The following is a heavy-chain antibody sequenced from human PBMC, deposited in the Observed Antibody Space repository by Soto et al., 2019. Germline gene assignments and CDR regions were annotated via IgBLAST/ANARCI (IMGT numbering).Heavy chain of an antibody. V-gene: IGHV3-9*01. J-gene: IGHJ6*02. CDR3: AKDMENGYNPYYYYGMDV. D-gene: IGHD3-10*01. CDR2: ISWNSVSI. Sequence: EVQLVESGGDLVQPGRSLRLSCAASGFNFNDYGMHWVRQAPGKGLEWVSSISWNSVSIGYADSVKGRFTISRDNAKNSLYLQMNSLRAEETALYYCAKDMENGYNPYYYYGMDVWGQGTTVTVSS. CDR1: GFNFNDYG.